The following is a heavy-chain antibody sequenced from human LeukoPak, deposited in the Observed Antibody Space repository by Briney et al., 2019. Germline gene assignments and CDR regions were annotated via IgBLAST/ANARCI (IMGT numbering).Heavy chain of an antibody. CDR3: ARGRVRVNY. Sequence: SETLSLTCVVNGGSFSGYYWSWIRQSPGKGLEWIGEIDRNGDTDYNPSLKSRLTISVDMPKNQFSLNLSSVTAADTAVYYCARGRVRVNYWGQGTLVTVSS. J-gene: IGHJ4*02. D-gene: IGHD2-21*01. V-gene: IGHV4-34*01. CDR2: IDRNGDT. CDR1: GGSFSGYY.